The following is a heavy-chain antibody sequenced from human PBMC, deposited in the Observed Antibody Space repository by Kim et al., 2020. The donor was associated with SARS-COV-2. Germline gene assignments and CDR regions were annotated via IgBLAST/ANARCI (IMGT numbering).Heavy chain of an antibody. CDR3: ARSGPPFYFDY. V-gene: IGHV4-39*01. Sequence: TYHNPSLKSRVTISVDTSKNQFSLKLSSVTAADTAVYYCARSGPPFYFDYWGQGTLVTVSS. CDR2: T. J-gene: IGHJ4*02. D-gene: IGHD3-10*01.